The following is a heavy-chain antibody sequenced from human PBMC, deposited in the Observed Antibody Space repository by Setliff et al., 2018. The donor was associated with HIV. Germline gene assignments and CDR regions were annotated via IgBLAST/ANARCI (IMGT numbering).Heavy chain of an antibody. CDR3: ARGWGFGGETFDS. CDR2: ISATGST. Sequence: TLSLTCHVSGASIRTDSWNWIRQVPEEGLEWIGSISATGSTTYNPSLNSRVTISRDTSKNQFSLRLTPMTATDTAVYYCARGWGFGGETFDSWGQEALVTVSS. V-gene: IGHV4-4*08. J-gene: IGHJ5*01. CDR1: GASIRTDS. D-gene: IGHD5-12*01.